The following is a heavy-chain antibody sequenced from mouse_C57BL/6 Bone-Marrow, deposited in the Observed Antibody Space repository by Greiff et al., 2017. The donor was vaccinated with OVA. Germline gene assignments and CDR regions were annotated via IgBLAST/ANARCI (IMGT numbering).Heavy chain of an antibody. D-gene: IGHD1-1*01. CDR2: PWWDDDK. CDR3: ARMAGGTTVAFDY. Sequence: QVTLQASGPGILQPSQTLSLSCSFSGFSLSTSGMGVGWIRQPPGNGLDWLAHPWWDDDKYYNPVLKSRLTISKDTSKNQVFLKIGNVDTADTATYYCARMAGGTTVAFDYWGQGTTLTVSS. CDR1: GFSLSTSGMG. J-gene: IGHJ2*01. V-gene: IGHV8-8*01.